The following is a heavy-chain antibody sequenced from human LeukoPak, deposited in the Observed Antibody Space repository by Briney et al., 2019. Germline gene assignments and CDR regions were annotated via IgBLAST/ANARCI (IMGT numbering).Heavy chain of an antibody. J-gene: IGHJ4*02. CDR2: IYTSGST. CDR1: GGSISSYY. V-gene: IGHV4-4*07. D-gene: IGHD3-22*01. Sequence: PSETLSLTCTVSGGSISSYYWSWIRQPAGKGLEWIGRIYTSGSTNYNPSLKSRVTMSVDTSKNQFSLKLSSVTAADTAVYYCARDSYYYDSSGYYTSSYYFDYWGQGTLVTVSS. CDR3: ARDSYYYDSSGYYTSSYYFDY.